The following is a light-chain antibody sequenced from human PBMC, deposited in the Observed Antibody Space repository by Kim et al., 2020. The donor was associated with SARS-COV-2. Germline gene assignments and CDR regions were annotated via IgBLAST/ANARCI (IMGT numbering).Light chain of an antibody. CDR3: SSYTSSSTRVV. J-gene: IGLJ2*01. CDR1: SSDVGGYNY. V-gene: IGLV2-14*03. CDR2: DGS. Sequence: SITISCTGTSSDVGGYNYVSWYQQHRGKATKLMIYDGSNRPSGVSNRFSGSKSGNTASLTISGLQAEDEADYYCSSYTSSSTRVVFGGGTQLTVL.